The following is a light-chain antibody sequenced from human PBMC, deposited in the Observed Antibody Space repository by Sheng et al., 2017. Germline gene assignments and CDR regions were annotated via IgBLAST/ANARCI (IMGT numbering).Light chain of an antibody. V-gene: IGKV3-20*01. CDR2: AAS. Sequence: EIVMTQSPATLSVSPGERATLSCRASQSVSSSYLGWYQQKPGQAPRLLIYAASRRATGIPDRFSGSGSGTDFTLSINRLEPEDFAVYYCQQYGSFPNTFGQGTRLEIK. J-gene: IGKJ5*01. CDR3: QQYGSFPNT. CDR1: QSVSSSY.